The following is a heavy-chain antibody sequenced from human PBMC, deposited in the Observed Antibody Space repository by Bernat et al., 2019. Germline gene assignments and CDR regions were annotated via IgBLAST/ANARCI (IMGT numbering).Heavy chain of an antibody. CDR3: AREPGGSGSYGLTDHYYYGMDV. CDR1: GFTFSSYA. CDR2: ISYDGSNK. Sequence: QVQLVESGGGVVQPGRSLRLSCAASGFTFSSYAMHWVRQAPGKGLEWVAVISYDGSNKYYADSVKGRFTISRDNSKNTLYLQMNSLRAEDTAVYYCAREPGGSGSYGLTDHYYYGMDVWGQGTMVTVSS. J-gene: IGHJ6*02. D-gene: IGHD5-18*01. V-gene: IGHV3-30-3*01.